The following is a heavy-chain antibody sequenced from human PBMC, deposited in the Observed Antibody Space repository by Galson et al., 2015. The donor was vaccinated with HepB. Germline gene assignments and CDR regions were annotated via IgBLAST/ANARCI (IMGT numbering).Heavy chain of an antibody. Sequence: SVKVSCKASGYTFTGYYMHWVRQAPGQGLEWMGGNIPIFGTENYAHDFQGRVTITADESTTIVYMELSSLRSEDTAVYYCARGGINSGTYYYFDFWGQGTLVTVSS. CDR2: NIPIFGTE. V-gene: IGHV1-69*13. CDR1: GYTFTGYY. CDR3: ARGGINSGTYYYFDF. J-gene: IGHJ4*01. D-gene: IGHD1-26*01.